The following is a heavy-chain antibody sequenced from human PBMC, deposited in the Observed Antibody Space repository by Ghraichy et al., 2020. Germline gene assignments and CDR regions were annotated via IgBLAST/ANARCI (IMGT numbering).Heavy chain of an antibody. CDR1: GFTFSDYY. D-gene: IGHD6-13*01. V-gene: IGHV3-11*01. CDR3: ASNSYQLVPGSGGMDV. J-gene: IGHJ6*02. CDR2: ISSSGSTI. Sequence: GSLRLSCAASGFTFSDYYMSWIRQAPGKGLEWVSYISSSGSTIYYADSVKGRFTISRDNAKNSLYLQMNSLRAEDTAVYYCASNSYQLVPGSGGMDVWGQGTTVTVSS.